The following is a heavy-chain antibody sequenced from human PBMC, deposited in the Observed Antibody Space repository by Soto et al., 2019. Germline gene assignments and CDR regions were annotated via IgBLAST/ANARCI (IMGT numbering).Heavy chain of an antibody. V-gene: IGHV3-21*06. CDR3: PREPDDLTSSFDY. Sequence: GGSLRRSCAASGFTFTRYSMNWVHQAPGKGLEWVSSISSTTNYVYYGDSMKGRFTISRDNAKNSLYLEMNSLRAEDPAVYYCPREPDDLTSSFDYLRQRTLVIASS. J-gene: IGHJ4*02. D-gene: IGHD1-1*01. CDR1: GFTFTRYS. CDR2: ISSTTNYV.